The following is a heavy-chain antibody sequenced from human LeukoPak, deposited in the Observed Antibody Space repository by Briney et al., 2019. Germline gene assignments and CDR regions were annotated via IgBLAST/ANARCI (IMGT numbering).Heavy chain of an antibody. V-gene: IGHV3-74*01. J-gene: IGHJ3*02. CDR3: ARVRDYGDFRGPGPHAFDI. Sequence: PGGSLRLSCAASGFTFSSYWMHWVRQAPGKGLVWVSRINSDGSSTSYADSVKGRFTISRDNAKNSLYLQMNSLRAEDTAVYYCARVRDYGDFRGPGPHAFDIWGQGTMVTVSS. CDR1: GFTFSSYW. D-gene: IGHD4-17*01. CDR2: INSDGSST.